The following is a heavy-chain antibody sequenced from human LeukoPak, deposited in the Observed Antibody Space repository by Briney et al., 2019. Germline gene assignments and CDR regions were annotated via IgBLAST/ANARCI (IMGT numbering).Heavy chain of an antibody. Sequence: ASVKVSCKASGGTFSSYAICWVRQAPGQGLEWMGWISPYSGDTNYTQKLQGRVTMTTDTSTSTAYMELRSLRSDDTAVYYCARVGYYYGSGSYSDYWGQGTLVTVSS. V-gene: IGHV1-18*01. J-gene: IGHJ4*02. CDR2: ISPYSGDT. D-gene: IGHD3-10*01. CDR3: ARVGYYYGSGSYSDY. CDR1: GGTFSSYA.